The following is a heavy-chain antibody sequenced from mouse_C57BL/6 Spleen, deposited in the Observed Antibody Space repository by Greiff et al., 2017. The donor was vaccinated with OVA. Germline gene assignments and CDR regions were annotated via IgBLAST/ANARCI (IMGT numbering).Heavy chain of an antibody. Sequence: EVKLQESGPGLVKPSQSLSLTCSVTGYSITSGYYWNWIRQFPGNKLEWMGYISYDGSNNYNPSLKNRISITRDTSKNQFFLKLNSVTTEDTATYYCARTLDGYDYYAMDYWGQGTSVTVSS. CDR3: ARTLDGYDYYAMDY. CDR2: ISYDGSN. CDR1: GYSITSGYY. D-gene: IGHD2-2*01. J-gene: IGHJ4*01. V-gene: IGHV3-6*01.